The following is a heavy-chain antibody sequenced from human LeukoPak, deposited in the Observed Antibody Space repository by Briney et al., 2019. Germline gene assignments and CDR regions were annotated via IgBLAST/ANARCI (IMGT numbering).Heavy chain of an antibody. V-gene: IGHV3-23*01. J-gene: IGHJ4*02. CDR1: GFTFNTFA. CDR2: IFQGGGEI. CDR3: AKEYGSGSYPGAFDD. Sequence: GGSLRLSCVASGFTFNTFAMIWVRQPPGKGLEWVSSIFQGGGEIHYADSVRGRFTISRDNSKNTLYLQMSSLRAEDTAVYYCAKEYGSGSYPGAFDDWGQGTLVTVSS. D-gene: IGHD3-10*01.